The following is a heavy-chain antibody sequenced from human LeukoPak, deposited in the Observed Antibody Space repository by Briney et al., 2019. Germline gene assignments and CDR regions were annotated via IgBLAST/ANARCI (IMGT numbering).Heavy chain of an antibody. CDR2: ISYDGSNT. Sequence: GGSLRLSYAASGFTFSTYPMHWVRQAPGKGLEWVAVISYDGSNTYYADSVKGRFTISRDNSKNTLYVQMNSLRAEDTAVYYCAREDSSWHFDYWGQGTLVTVSS. J-gene: IGHJ4*02. CDR3: AREDSSWHFDY. V-gene: IGHV3-30-3*01. CDR1: GFTFSTYP. D-gene: IGHD6-13*01.